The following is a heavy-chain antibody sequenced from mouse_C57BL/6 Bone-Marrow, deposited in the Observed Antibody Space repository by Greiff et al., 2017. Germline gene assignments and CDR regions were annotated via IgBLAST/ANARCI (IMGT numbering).Heavy chain of an antibody. CDR3: AIPPYYYGSSWFAY. CDR1: GYSFTGYF. D-gene: IGHD1-1*01. Sequence: VQLQQSGPELVKPGDSVKISCKASGYSFTGYFMNWVMQSHGKSLEWIGRINPYNGDTFYNQKFKGKATLTVDKSSSTAHMELRSLTSEDSAVYYCAIPPYYYGSSWFAYWGQGTLVTVSA. V-gene: IGHV1-20*01. CDR2: INPYNGDT. J-gene: IGHJ3*01.